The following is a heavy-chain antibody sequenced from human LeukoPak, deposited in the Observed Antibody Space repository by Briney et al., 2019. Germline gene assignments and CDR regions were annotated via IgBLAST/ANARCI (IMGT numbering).Heavy chain of an antibody. CDR1: GGSISSRSYY. V-gene: IGHV4-39*07. J-gene: IGHJ4*02. CDR3: ARDHGDSSGYYFDY. Sequence: SETLSLTCTVSGGSISSRSYYWGWIRQPPGKGLEWIGSIYYSGSTYYNPSLKSRVTISVDTSKNQFSLKLSSVTAADTAVYYCARDHGDSSGYYFDYWGQGTLVTVSS. CDR2: IYYSGST. D-gene: IGHD3-22*01.